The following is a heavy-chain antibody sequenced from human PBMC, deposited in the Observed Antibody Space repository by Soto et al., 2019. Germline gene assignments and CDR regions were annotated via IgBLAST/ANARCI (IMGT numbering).Heavy chain of an antibody. CDR2: NYYSGST. D-gene: IGHD3-10*02. CDR3: ARHYFRGADY. J-gene: IGHJ4*02. CDR1: GGSISSSSYY. Sequence: SETLSLTCTVSGGSISSSSYYWGWIRQPPGKGLEWIGSNYYSGSTYYNPSLKSRVTISVDTSKNQFSLKLSSVTAADTAVYYCARHYFRGADYWGQGTLVTVSS. V-gene: IGHV4-39*01.